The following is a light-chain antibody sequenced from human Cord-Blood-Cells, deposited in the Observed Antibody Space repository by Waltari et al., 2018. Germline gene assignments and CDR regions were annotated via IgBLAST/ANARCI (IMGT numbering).Light chain of an antibody. Sequence: QSVLIQPPSASGTAGQRVTISCSGSSTNIGSNYVYWYQQLPGTAPRLLNHRNNQRHSGRPDRVSGSNPGTSASLAIGGLRSEDDADYYCAAWDVSLSGEVFGVGTKLTVL. CDR1: STNIGSNY. CDR2: RNN. CDR3: AAWDVSLSGEV. J-gene: IGLJ2*01. V-gene: IGLV1-47*01.